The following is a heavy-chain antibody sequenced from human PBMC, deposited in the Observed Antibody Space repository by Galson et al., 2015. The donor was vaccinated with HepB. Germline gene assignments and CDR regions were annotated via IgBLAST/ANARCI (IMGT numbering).Heavy chain of an antibody. J-gene: IGHJ5*02. Sequence: SLRLSCAASGFTFSDYYMSWIRQAPGKGLEWVSYISSSSSYTNYADSVKGRFTISRDNAKNSLYLQMNSLRAEDTAVYYCASSGMYSSSWYEGWFDPWGQGTLVTVSS. D-gene: IGHD6-13*01. CDR3: ASSGMYSSSWYEGWFDP. CDR2: ISSSSSYT. V-gene: IGHV3-11*06. CDR1: GFTFSDYY.